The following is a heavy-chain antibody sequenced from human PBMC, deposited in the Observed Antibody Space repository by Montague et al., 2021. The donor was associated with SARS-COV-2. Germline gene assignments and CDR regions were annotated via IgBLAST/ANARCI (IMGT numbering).Heavy chain of an antibody. CDR3: VRGGACSGGKCNGGARD. CDR2: ISSSSSSI. Sequence: SLRLSCAASGFTFRSYTMNWVRQSPGMGLEWVSFISSSSSSIYSADSLRGRLTISRDNAKNSLYLQMNSLRVEDTAVYYCVRGGACSGGKCNGGARDWGQGTLVTVSS. CDR1: GFTFRSYT. D-gene: IGHD2-15*01. J-gene: IGHJ4*02. V-gene: IGHV3-21*01.